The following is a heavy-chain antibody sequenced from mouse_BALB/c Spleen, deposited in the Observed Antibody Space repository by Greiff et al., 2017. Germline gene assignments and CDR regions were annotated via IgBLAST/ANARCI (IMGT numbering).Heavy chain of an antibody. D-gene: IGHD2-3*01. CDR2: IWTGGGT. CDR3: VRDRGDGYIAMDC. V-gene: IGHV2-9-2*01. J-gene: IGHJ4*01. CDR1: GFSLTSYD. Sequence: VMLVESGPGLVAPSQSLSITCTVSGFSLTSYDISWIRQPPGKGLEWLGVIWTGGGTNYNSAFMSRLSISKDNSKSQVFLKMNSLQTDDTAIYYCVRDRGDGYIAMDCWGQGTSVTVSS.